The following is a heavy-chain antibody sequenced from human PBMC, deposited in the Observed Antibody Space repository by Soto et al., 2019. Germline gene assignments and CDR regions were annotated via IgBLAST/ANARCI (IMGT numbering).Heavy chain of an antibody. CDR3: ARQDPSQWPLYFDY. D-gene: IGHD6-19*01. Sequence: SETLSLTCTVSGGSISSYYWSWIRQPPGKGLEWIGYIYYSGSTNYNPSLKSRVTISVDTSKNQFSLKLSSVTAADTAVYYCARQDPSQWPLYFDYWGQGTLVTVSS. CDR2: IYYSGST. CDR1: GGSISSYY. J-gene: IGHJ4*02. V-gene: IGHV4-59*08.